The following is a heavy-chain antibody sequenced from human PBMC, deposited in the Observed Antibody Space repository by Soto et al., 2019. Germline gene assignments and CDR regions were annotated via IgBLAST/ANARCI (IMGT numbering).Heavy chain of an antibody. Sequence: GGSLRLSCAASGFSFNYYGMTWVRQAPGKGLEWVSFISSSGSYIYYADSVKGRFTISRDNAKNSLYLQVSTLRAEDTAVYYCARSRSHWLANDYWGQGTLVTVYS. CDR2: ISSSGSYI. D-gene: IGHD6-19*01. J-gene: IGHJ4*02. V-gene: IGHV3-21*01. CDR3: ARSRSHWLANDY. CDR1: GFSFNYYG.